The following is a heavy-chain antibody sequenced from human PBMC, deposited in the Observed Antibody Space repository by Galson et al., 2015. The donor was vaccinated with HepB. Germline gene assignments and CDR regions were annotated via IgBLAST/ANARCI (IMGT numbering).Heavy chain of an antibody. CDR2: FDPEDGET. J-gene: IGHJ4*02. D-gene: IGHD6-19*01. CDR3: ATDLTSRIAVAGHTRGLFDY. CDR1: GYTLTELS. V-gene: IGHV1-24*01. Sequence: SVKVSCKVSGYTLTELSMHWVRQAPGKGLEWMGGFDPEDGETIYAQKFQGRVTMTEDTSTDTAYMELSSLRSEDTAVYYCATDLTSRIAVAGHTRGLFDYWGQGTLVTVSS.